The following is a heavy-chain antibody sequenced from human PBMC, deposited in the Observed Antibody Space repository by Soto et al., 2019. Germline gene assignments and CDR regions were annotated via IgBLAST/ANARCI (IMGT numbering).Heavy chain of an antibody. Sequence: EVYLLESGGGLVQPGGSLRLSCAASGFTFSSYAMTWVRQAPGKGLEWVSAISYSGGRTYYADSVKGWFTISRDNFTNTLSLQMNSLRAEDTAVYYCAKDLDCTSTSCYPPTFEYWGQGTLVTVSS. D-gene: IGHD2-2*01. V-gene: IGHV3-23*01. J-gene: IGHJ4*02. CDR2: ISYSGGRT. CDR1: GFTFSSYA. CDR3: AKDLDCTSTSCYPPTFEY.